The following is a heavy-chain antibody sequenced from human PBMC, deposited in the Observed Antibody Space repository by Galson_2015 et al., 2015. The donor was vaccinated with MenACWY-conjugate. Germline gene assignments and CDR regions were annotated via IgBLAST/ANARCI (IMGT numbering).Heavy chain of an antibody. J-gene: IGHJ6*02. CDR3: AREHYGLDA. CDR1: GFTFRNYW. V-gene: IGHV3-7*03. Sequence: SLRLSCAASGFTFRNYWMTWVRQAPGKGLEWVASIKKDGSEKYYVDSVKGRFTISRDNAKNSLYLEMNSLRVEDTAVYSCAREHYGLDAWGQGTPVTASS. CDR2: IKKDGSEK.